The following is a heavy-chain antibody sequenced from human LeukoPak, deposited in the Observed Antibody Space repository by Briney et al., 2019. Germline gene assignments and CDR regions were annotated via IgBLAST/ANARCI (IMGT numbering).Heavy chain of an antibody. D-gene: IGHD6-13*01. Sequence: ETLSLTCTVSGGSISSSSYYWGWIRQPPGKGLEWVANIKQDGSEKYYVDSAKGRFTISRDNAKNSLYLQMNSLRAEDTAVYYCATDLGSSRPNFWGQGILVTVSS. CDR1: GGSISSSSYY. V-gene: IGHV3-7*01. CDR3: ATDLGSSRPNF. CDR2: IKQDGSEK. J-gene: IGHJ4*02.